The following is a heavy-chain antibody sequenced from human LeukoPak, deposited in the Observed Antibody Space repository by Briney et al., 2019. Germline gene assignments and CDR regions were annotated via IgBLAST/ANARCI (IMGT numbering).Heavy chain of an antibody. J-gene: IGHJ6*02. CDR2: IWYDGSNK. CDR1: GFTFSSYG. D-gene: IGHD6-19*01. V-gene: IGHV3-33*01. Sequence: GRSPRLSCAASGFTFSSYGMHWVRQAPGKGLEWVAVIWYDGSNKYYADSVKGRFTISRDNSKNTLYLQMNSLRAEDTAVYYCARDPVSGSGWFYYYYGMDVWGQGTTVTVSS. CDR3: ARDPVSGSGWFYYYYGMDV.